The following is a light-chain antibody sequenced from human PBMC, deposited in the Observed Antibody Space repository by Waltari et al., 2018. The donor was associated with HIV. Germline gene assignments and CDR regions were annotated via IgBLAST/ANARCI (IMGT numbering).Light chain of an antibody. V-gene: IGLV1-44*01. Sequence: QSVLTQPPSASGSPGQRITISCTGSPSTIYTHHVNWHQQLQGTTPRLLLHSNSHRPSGVHDRYAGSRSGTAAYLAISGLQSEDEAEYYCSAWDSSLGAWMFGGGTKLTVL. J-gene: IGLJ3*02. CDR1: PSTIYTHH. CDR3: SAWDSSLGAWM. CDR2: SNS.